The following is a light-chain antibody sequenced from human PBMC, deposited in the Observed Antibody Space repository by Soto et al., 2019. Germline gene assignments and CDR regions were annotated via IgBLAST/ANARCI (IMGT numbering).Light chain of an antibody. CDR2: DAS. Sequence: IVLTQSPATLSVSPGERATLFCRASQRVSGNLAWYQQKPGQAPRLLMYDASNRATGVPARFSGSRSGTDFTLTISDLEPADFGLYYCQQRLNWPPGFGQGTKVDI. CDR3: QQRLNWPPG. J-gene: IGKJ1*01. CDR1: QRVSGN. V-gene: IGKV3-11*01.